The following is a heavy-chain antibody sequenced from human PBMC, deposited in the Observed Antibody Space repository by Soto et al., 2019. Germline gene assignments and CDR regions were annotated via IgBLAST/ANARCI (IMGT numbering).Heavy chain of an antibody. CDR1: GYSFTIYL. CDR3: ARQVGNEAYWFDP. D-gene: IGHD1-26*01. Sequence: GESLNISCNGSGYSFTIYLIGWVRQMPGKGLEWMGIIYPGDSDTRYSPSFQGQVTISADKSISTAYLQWSSLKASDTAMYYCARQVGNEAYWFDPWGQGTLVTVSS. CDR2: IYPGDSDT. V-gene: IGHV5-51*01. J-gene: IGHJ5*02.